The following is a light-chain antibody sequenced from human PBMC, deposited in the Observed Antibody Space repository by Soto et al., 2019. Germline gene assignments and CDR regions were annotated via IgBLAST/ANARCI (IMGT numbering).Light chain of an antibody. CDR2: EVR. J-gene: IGLJ1*01. V-gene: IGLV2-14*01. CDR1: SSDVGAYNC. CDR3: SSYRSSTTFV. Sequence: QSVLTQPASVSGSPGQSITISCTGTSSDVGAYNCVSWYQQYPGRAPKVIIFEVRKRPSGVSTRFSGSKSGDTASLTISGLQAEDEADYYCSSYRSSTTFVFGTGTKVTVL.